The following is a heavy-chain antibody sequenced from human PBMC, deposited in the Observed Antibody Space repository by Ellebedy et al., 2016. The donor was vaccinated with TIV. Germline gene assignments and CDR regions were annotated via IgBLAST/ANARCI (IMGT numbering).Heavy chain of an antibody. D-gene: IGHD3-3*01. CDR3: TTETHYDFWGGFDN. V-gene: IGHV3-15*01. CDR2: MKSEVDGGII. CDR1: GLTFSKAW. Sequence: PGGSLRLSCAASGLTFSKAWMSWVRQAPGMGLEWVARMKSEVDGGIIDYAAPVEGRFTISRDDSKNTLYLQMNGLKTEDTAVYYCTTETHYDFWGGFDNWGQGARVTVSS. J-gene: IGHJ4*02.